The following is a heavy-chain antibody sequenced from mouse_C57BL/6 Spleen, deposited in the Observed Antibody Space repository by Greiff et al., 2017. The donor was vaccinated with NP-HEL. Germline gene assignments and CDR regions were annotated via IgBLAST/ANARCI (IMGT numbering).Heavy chain of an antibody. CDR3: ARSDGPTTGDAMDY. Sequence: VKLQQPGAELVKPGASVKLSCKASGYTFTSYWMHWVKQRPGRGLEWIGRIDPNSGGTKYNEKFKSKATLTVDKPSSTAYMQLSSLTSEDSAVYYCARSDGPTTGDAMDYWGQGTSVTVSS. CDR2: IDPNSGGT. V-gene: IGHV1-72*01. J-gene: IGHJ4*01. CDR1: GYTFTSYW. D-gene: IGHD1-1*01.